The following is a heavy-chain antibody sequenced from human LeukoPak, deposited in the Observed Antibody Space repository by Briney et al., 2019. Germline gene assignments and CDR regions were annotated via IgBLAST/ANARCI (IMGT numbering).Heavy chain of an antibody. CDR2: IYYSGNT. J-gene: IGHJ4*02. Sequence: SETLSLTCTVSGGSISSYYWSWIRQPPGKGLECIGCIYYSGNTNYNPSLKSRVTISVDTSKNQFSLKLSSVTAADTAVYYCARGGDYLFDYWGQGTLVTVSS. CDR3: ARGGDYLFDY. D-gene: IGHD4-17*01. V-gene: IGHV4-59*01. CDR1: GGSISSYY.